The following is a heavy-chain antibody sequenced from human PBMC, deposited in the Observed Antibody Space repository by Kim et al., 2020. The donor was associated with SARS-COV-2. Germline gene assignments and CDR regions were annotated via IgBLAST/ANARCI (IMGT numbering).Heavy chain of an antibody. CDR3: AKGGGSYGAYYYYGMDV. J-gene: IGHJ6*02. CDR1: GFTFSSYA. Sequence: GGSLRLSCAASGFTFSSYAMHWVRQAPGKGLEWVAVIWYDGSNKYYADSVKGRFTISRDNSKNTLYLQMNSLRAEDTAVYYCAKGGGSYGAYYYYGMDVWGQGTTVTVSS. V-gene: IGHV3-33*06. CDR2: IWYDGSNK. D-gene: IGHD1-26*01.